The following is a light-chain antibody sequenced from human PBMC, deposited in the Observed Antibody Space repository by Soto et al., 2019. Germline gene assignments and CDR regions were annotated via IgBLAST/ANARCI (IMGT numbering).Light chain of an antibody. CDR1: SSDVGRYNY. Sequence: QSALAQPASVSGSRGQPITISCTGTSSDVGRYNYVSWFQQHPGKVPKLIIYDVSNWPSGVSDRFSGSKSGNTASLTISGLHPEDEADYYCSSFTSSSTFVFGTGTKLTVL. V-gene: IGLV2-14*03. CDR2: DVS. J-gene: IGLJ1*01. CDR3: SSFTSSSTFV.